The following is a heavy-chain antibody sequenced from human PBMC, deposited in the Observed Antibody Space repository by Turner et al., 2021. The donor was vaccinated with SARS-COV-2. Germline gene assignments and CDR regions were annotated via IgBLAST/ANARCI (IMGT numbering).Heavy chain of an antibody. Sequence: EVQLVESGGGLVQPGESLRLSCVDSVFAFSNYWMTWVRQAPGKGLEWVANIKQDGGEKYYVDSVQGRFTISRDNAENSLYLQMNSLRVEDTAMYYCVSKGQVAVAGFDSWGQGTLVTVSS. CDR1: VFAFSNYW. J-gene: IGHJ4*02. CDR2: IKQDGGEK. D-gene: IGHD6-19*01. CDR3: VSKGQVAVAGFDS. V-gene: IGHV3-7*01.